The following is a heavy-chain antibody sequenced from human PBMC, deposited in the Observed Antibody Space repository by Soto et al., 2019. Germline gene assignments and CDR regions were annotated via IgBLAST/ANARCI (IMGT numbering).Heavy chain of an antibody. CDR1: GFIFSNFA. Sequence: QVLLVESGGGVVQPGQSLRLSCAASGFIFSNFAMHWVRQAPGKGLEWVAFISYDGNNKYYADSVKGQFTISRDNSKNTVYLQMQSLRAEDTALYYCARGDYFDSSGYPFDYWGQGTLVTVSS. J-gene: IGHJ4*02. V-gene: IGHV3-30-3*01. CDR3: ARGDYFDSSGYPFDY. CDR2: ISYDGNNK. D-gene: IGHD3-22*01.